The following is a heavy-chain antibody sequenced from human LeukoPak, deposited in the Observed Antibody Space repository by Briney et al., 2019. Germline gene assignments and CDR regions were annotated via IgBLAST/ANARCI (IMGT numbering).Heavy chain of an antibody. V-gene: IGHV4-30-2*01. CDR2: IYHSGST. Sequence: SETLSLTCAVSGGSISSGGYSWSWIRQPPGKGLEWIGYIYHSGSTYYNPSLKSRVTISVDTSKNQFSLKLSSVTAADTAVYYCARRPGPTAAGDYYYYMDVWGKGTTVTVSS. CDR1: GGSISSGGYS. D-gene: IGHD6-13*01. J-gene: IGHJ6*03. CDR3: ARRPGPTAAGDYYYYMDV.